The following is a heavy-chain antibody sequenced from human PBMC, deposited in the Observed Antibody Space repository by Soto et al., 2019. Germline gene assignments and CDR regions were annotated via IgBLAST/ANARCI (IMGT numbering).Heavy chain of an antibody. J-gene: IGHJ6*03. CDR2: IIPILGIA. D-gene: IGHD3-10*01. CDR1: GGTFSSYT. V-gene: IGHV1-69*02. Sequence: QVQLVQSGAEVKRPGSSVKVSCKASGGTFSSYTISWVRPAPGQGLEWMGRIIPILGIANYAQKFQGRVTITADKSTSTAYMELSSLRSEDTAVYYCARGRNYYGSGSYSRDYYYYYYIDVLGKGTTVTVSS. CDR3: ARGRNYYGSGSYSRDYYYYYYIDV.